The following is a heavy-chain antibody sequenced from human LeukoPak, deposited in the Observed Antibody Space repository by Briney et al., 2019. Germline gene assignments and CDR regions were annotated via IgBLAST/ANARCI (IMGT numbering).Heavy chain of an antibody. J-gene: IGHJ4*02. CDR1: GFTFSNYA. Sequence: GGSLRLSCAASGFTFSNYAMSWVRQAPGKGLEWVSAISGSGGSTYYADSVKGRFTISRDNSKNTLYLQMNSLRAEDTAVYYCAKDRTTLDSSGYYYPYYFDYWGQGTLVTVSS. D-gene: IGHD3-22*01. CDR3: AKDRTTLDSSGYYYPYYFDY. CDR2: ISGSGGST. V-gene: IGHV3-23*01.